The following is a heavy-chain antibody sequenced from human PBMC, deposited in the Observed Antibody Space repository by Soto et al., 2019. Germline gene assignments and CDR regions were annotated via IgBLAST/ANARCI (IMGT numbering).Heavy chain of an antibody. CDR2: ISGSGGST. V-gene: IGHV3-23*01. Sequence: PGGSLRLSCAASGFTFSSYAMSWVRQAPGKGLEWVSAISGSGGSTYYADSVKGRFTISRDNSKNTLYLQMNSLRAEDTAVYYCAKDIGYSSSSAPIDYWGQGTLVTVSS. CDR1: GFTFSSYA. D-gene: IGHD6-6*01. CDR3: AKDIGYSSSSAPIDY. J-gene: IGHJ4*02.